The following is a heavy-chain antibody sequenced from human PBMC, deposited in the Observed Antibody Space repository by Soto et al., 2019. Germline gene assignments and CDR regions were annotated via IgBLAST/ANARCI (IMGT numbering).Heavy chain of an antibody. CDR2: VASHGGGR. CDR1: GFPFSRYS. J-gene: IGHJ1*01. V-gene: IGHV3-30*18. Sequence: QVHLVESGGGVVQPGRSLRLSCAASGFPFSRYSMHWVRQAPGKGLDWVAVVASHGGGRSYGDSVYGRFSISSDNPADTLYLHMNSLRDDDTAVYFCVKEHVNGWPNLEFWGQGALVTVSS. D-gene: IGHD1-1*01. CDR3: VKEHVNGWPNLEF.